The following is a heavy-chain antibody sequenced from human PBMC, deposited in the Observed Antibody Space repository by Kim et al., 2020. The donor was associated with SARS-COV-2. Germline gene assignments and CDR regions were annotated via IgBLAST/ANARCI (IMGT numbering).Heavy chain of an antibody. J-gene: IGHJ6*02. Sequence: SVKVSCKASGGTFSSYAISWVRQAPGQGLEWMGGIIPIFGTPNYAQKFQGRVTITADESTSTAYMELSSLRSEDTAMYYCARGGWSSGWPYYYYYGMDVWGQGTTVTVSS. V-gene: IGHV1-69*13. CDR3: ARGGWSSGWPYYYYYGMDV. D-gene: IGHD6-19*01. CDR2: IIPIFGTP. CDR1: GGTFSSYA.